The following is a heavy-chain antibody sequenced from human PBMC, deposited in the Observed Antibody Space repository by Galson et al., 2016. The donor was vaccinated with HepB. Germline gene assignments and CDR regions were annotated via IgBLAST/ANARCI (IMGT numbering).Heavy chain of an antibody. Sequence: SLRLSCAASGFTFRRYALHWVRQAPGKGLEWVAVVSYDGSNVYHSKSVMGRFTVSRDNAKHTVYMQLNNLSPEDTAVYYCAKGGEGGCNSGSCLLNYGLDGWGQGTTVTVSS. J-gene: IGHJ6*02. V-gene: IGHV3-30*18. CDR3: AKGGEGGCNSGSCLLNYGLDG. CDR2: VSYDGSNV. CDR1: GFTFRRYA. D-gene: IGHD2-15*01.